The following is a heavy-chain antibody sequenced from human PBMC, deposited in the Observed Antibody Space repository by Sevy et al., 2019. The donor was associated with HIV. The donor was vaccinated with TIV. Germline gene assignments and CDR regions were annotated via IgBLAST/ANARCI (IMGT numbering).Heavy chain of an antibody. V-gene: IGHV3-7*01. Sequence: GGSLRLSCASSGITFSESLMSWVRQAPGKGLEWVASIKQDGSQKYYVDSVKGRFSISRDNAKNSLYLQMNSLRGDDTALYYCARVFSGSALGFDYWGQGTLVTVSS. CDR3: ARVFSGSALGFDY. CDR1: GITFSESL. CDR2: IKQDGSQK. D-gene: IGHD6-19*01. J-gene: IGHJ4*02.